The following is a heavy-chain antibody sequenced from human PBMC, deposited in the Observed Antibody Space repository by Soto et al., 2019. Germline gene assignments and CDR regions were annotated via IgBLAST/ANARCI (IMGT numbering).Heavy chain of an antibody. CDR1: GYTFTSYD. CDR2: MNPNSGNT. V-gene: IGHV1-8*01. D-gene: IGHD1-26*01. Sequence: GASVTVSCKASGYTFTSYDIYWVRQATGQGLEWMGWMNPNSGNTGYAQKFQGRVTMNRNTSISTAYMELSSQRSENTAVYYCAKWALLRPPDYGTHVRGQGTTVTVSS. CDR3: AKWALLRPPDYGTHV. J-gene: IGHJ6*02.